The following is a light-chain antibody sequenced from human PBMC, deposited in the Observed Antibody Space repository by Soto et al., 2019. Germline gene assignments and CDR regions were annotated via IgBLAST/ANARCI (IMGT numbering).Light chain of an antibody. CDR1: QSVSSN. CDR3: QQYGSSKT. V-gene: IGKV3-15*01. J-gene: IGKJ1*01. CDR2: GAF. Sequence: EIVMTQSPVTLSVSPGERATLSCRASQSVSSNLAWYQQKPGQAPSLLIYGAFTRATGIPARFSGTGSGTEFTLTISSLQSEDFALYYCQQYGSSKTFGQGTKVDIK.